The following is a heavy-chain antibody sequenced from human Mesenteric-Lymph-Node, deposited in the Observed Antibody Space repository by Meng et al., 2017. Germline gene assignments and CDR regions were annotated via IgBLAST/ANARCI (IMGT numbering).Heavy chain of an antibody. D-gene: IGHD4-17*01. CDR1: GGSISIGDSY. Sequence: QVQLKESSPGLVKPSQTLSLTFSVSGGSISIGDSYWSWIRQPPGKGLEWIGYIYYSGSTYYNPSLRSRITISVDTSKNQFSLRLRSVTAADTAVYYCARGPTTYFDYWGQGTLVTVSS. CDR3: ARGPTTYFDY. V-gene: IGHV4-30-4*01. J-gene: IGHJ4*02. CDR2: IYYSGST.